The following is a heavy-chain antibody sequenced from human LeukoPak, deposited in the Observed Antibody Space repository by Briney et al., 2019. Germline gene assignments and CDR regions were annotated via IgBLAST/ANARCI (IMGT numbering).Heavy chain of an antibody. CDR2: ISYDGSNK. CDR3: AKDLRPGHYYYSGMDV. Sequence: PGGSLRLSCAASGFTFSSYAMHWVRQAPGKGLEWVAVISYDGSNKYYADSVKGRFTISRDNSKNTLYLQMNSLRAEDTAVYYCAKDLRPGHYYYSGMDVWGQGTTVTVSS. V-gene: IGHV3-30-3*01. J-gene: IGHJ6*02. CDR1: GFTFSSYA. D-gene: IGHD2-8*02.